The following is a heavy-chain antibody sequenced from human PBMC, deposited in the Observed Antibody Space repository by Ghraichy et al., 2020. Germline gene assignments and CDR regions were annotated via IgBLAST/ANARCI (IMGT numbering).Heavy chain of an antibody. J-gene: IGHJ2*01. D-gene: IGHD3-22*01. Sequence: SETLSLTCTVSDVSINNYYWSWIRQTPGKGLEWIAYINHSGGNHYNPSLKSGVAISAGTSKNQFSLKLTSVTAADTAMYYCARNKGYYDSAGYYYWHFDRWGRGTLVTVSS. CDR1: DVSINNYY. CDR2: INHSGGN. CDR3: ARNKGYYDSAGYYYWHFDR. V-gene: IGHV4-59*01.